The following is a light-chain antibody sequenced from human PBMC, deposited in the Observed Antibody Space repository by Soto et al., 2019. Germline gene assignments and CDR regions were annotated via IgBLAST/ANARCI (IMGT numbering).Light chain of an antibody. J-gene: IGKJ1*01. CDR1: QSVSSSY. Sequence: DIVLTQSPGTLSSSPGERATLSCRASQSVSSSYLAWYQQKPGQAPRLLMYLASSRATGIPDRFSGSGSGTDFTVTISGLEPEGCAVYYCQQYGSSPWTFGQGTKVEIK. V-gene: IGKV3-20*01. CDR2: LAS. CDR3: QQYGSSPWT.